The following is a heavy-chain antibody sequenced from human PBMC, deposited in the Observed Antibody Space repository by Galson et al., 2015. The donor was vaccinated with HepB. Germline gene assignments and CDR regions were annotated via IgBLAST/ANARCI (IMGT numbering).Heavy chain of an antibody. J-gene: IGHJ2*01. CDR2: INTNTGNP. D-gene: IGHD6-19*01. CDR1: GYTFTSYA. CDR3: ARYRVGQWLVLMDWYFDL. V-gene: IGHV7-4-1*02. Sequence: SVKVSCKASGYTFTSYAMNWVRQAPGQGLEWMGWINTNTGNPTYAQGFTGRFVFSLDTSVSTAYLQISSLKAEDTAVYYCARYRVGQWLVLMDWYFDLWGRGTLVTVSS.